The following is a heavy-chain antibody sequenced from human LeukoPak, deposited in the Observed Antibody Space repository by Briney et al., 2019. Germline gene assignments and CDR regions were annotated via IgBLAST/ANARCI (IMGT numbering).Heavy chain of an antibody. D-gene: IGHD6-13*01. V-gene: IGHV3-48*04. CDR3: ARDRGIAAAYFDY. J-gene: IGHJ4*02. Sequence: PGGSLRLSCAASGFTFSSYSMNWVRQAPGKGLEWVSYISSSSSTIYYADSVKGRFTISRDNAKNSLYLQMNSLRAEDTAVYYCARDRGIAAAYFDYWGQGTLVTVSS. CDR1: GFTFSSYS. CDR2: ISSSSSTI.